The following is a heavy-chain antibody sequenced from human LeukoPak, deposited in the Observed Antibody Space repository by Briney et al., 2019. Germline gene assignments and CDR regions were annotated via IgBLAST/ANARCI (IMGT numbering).Heavy chain of an antibody. V-gene: IGHV4-4*07. CDR2: IYTSGST. CDR3: ATNLLWFGDRLAFDI. CDR1: GGSISSYY. J-gene: IGHJ3*02. Sequence: SETLSLTCTVSGGSISSYYWSWIRQPAGKGLEWIGRIYTSGSTNYNPSLKSRVTMSVDTSKNQFSLKLSSVTAADTAVYYCATNLLWFGDRLAFDIWGQGTMVAVSS. D-gene: IGHD3-10*01.